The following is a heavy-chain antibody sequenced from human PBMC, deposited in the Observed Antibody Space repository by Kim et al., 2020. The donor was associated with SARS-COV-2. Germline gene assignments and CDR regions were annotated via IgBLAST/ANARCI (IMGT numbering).Heavy chain of an antibody. CDR3: ARADQWRAFDI. V-gene: IGHV4-59*01. Sequence: THNPPLRDRVTISVDTSKHQCSLKRTAVTAADTAVYYCARADQWRAFDIWGQGTLVTVSS. D-gene: IGHD6-19*01. J-gene: IGHJ3*02.